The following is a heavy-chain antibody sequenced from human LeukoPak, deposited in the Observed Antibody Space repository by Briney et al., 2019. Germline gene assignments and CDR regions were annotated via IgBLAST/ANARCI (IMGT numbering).Heavy chain of an antibody. CDR1: GFTFSSYW. V-gene: IGHV3-30*02. Sequence: GGSLRLSCAASGFTFSSYWMSWVRQAPGKGLEWVAFIRYDGSNKYYADSVKGRFTISKDNAKNSLYLQMNSLRADDTAVYYCARDSPPDYWGQGTLVTVSS. J-gene: IGHJ4*02. CDR3: ARDSPPDY. CDR2: IRYDGSNK.